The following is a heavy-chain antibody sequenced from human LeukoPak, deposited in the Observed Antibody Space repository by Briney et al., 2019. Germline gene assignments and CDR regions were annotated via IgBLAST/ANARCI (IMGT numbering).Heavy chain of an antibody. J-gene: IGHJ4*02. Sequence: PSETLSLTCAVSNGSFRSGGFSWSWIRQSPGEGLEWIGYIYYSGNTDYNPSLKSRVTISLDTSKNQFSLKLTSVTAADTAVYYCAKDLLTWVQDGYWGQGTLVTVSS. CDR3: AKDLLTWVQDGY. V-gene: IGHV4-30-4*07. D-gene: IGHD5-24*01. CDR1: NGSFRSGGFS. CDR2: IYYSGNT.